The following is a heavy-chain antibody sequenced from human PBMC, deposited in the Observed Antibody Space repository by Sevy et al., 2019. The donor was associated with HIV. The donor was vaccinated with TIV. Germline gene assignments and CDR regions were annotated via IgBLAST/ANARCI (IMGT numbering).Heavy chain of an antibody. Sequence: GESLKISCKGHGYSFTSHWIGWVRQMPGKGLDWMGIIFPGYSETRYSPSFHGDVTISADKSISTACLQWSSLKPSDTAIYYCARSRSGYFDSSGYYINWGQGTLVTVSS. CDR3: ARSRSGYFDSSGYYIN. D-gene: IGHD3-22*01. CDR1: GYSFTSHW. J-gene: IGHJ4*02. V-gene: IGHV5-51*01. CDR2: IFPGYSET.